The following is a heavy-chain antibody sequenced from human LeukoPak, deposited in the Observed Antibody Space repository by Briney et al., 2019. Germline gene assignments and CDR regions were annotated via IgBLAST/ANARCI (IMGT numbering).Heavy chain of an antibody. CDR1: GGSISSGGYY. CDR3: ARVPSGSYCPAFDI. D-gene: IGHD1-26*01. Sequence: SETLSLTCTVSGGSISSGGYYWSWIRQPPGKGLEWIGYIYHSGSTYYNPSLKSRVTISVDRSKNQFSLKLSSVTAADTAVYYCARVPSGSYCPAFDIWGQGTMATVSS. CDR2: IYHSGST. J-gene: IGHJ3*02. V-gene: IGHV4-30-2*01.